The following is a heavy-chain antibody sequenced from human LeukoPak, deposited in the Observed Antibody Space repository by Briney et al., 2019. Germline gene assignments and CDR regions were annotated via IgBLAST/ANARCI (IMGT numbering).Heavy chain of an antibody. V-gene: IGHV6-1*01. CDR3: ARAPWQWLASLFDY. Sequence: SQTLSLTCAISGDSVSSNSAAWNWIRQSPSRGLEWPGRTYYRSKWYNDYAVSVKSRITINPDTSKNQFSLQLNSVTPEDTAVYYCARAPWQWLASLFDYWGQGTLVTVSS. CDR2: TYYRSKWYN. D-gene: IGHD6-19*01. CDR1: GDSVSSNSAA. J-gene: IGHJ4*02.